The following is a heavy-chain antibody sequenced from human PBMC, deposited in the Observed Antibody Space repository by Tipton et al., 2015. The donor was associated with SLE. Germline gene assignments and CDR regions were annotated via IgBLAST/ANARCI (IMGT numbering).Heavy chain of an antibody. CDR1: GGSISSYY. J-gene: IGHJ4*02. CDR3: ARTHRGYDYPN. CDR2: IYYSGST. D-gene: IGHD5-12*01. Sequence: LRLSCTVSGGSISSYYWSWIRQPPGKGLEWIGYIYYSGSTNYNPSLKSRVTISVDTSKNQFSLKLSSVTAADTAVYYCARTHRGYDYPNWGQGTLVTVSS. V-gene: IGHV4-59*12.